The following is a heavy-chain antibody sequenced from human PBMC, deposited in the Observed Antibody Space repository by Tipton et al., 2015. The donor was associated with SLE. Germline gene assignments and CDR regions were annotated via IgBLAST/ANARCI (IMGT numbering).Heavy chain of an antibody. V-gene: IGHV4-38-2*01. CDR2: RFSGGST. CDR1: GDSISSGYY. CDR3: ARRKYYYMDV. J-gene: IGHJ6*03. Sequence: TLSLTCAVSGDSISSGYYWGWIRQPPGKGLEWIGSRFSGGSTYYNPSLKSRVTISVDMSKSQFSLNLNLVTAADTAIYYCARRKYYYMDVWGKGATVTVSS.